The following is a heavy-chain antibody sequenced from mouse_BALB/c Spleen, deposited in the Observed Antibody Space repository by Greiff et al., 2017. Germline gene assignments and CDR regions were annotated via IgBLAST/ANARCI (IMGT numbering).Heavy chain of an antibody. CDR3: ASLAPQLGEAMDY. V-gene: IGHV3-1*02. J-gene: IGHJ4*01. CDR2: IHYSGST. CDR1: GYSITSGYS. D-gene: IGHD3-1*01. Sequence: EVQLQQSGPDLVKPSQSLSLTCTVTGYSITSGYSWHWIRQFPGNKLEWMGYIHYSGSTNYNPSLKSRISITRDTSKNQFFLQLNSSTTEDTATYDCASLAPQLGEAMDYWGQGTSVTVSS.